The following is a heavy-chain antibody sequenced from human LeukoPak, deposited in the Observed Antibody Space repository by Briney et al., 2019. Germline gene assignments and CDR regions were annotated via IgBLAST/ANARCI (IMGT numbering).Heavy chain of an antibody. CDR1: GYPFTGYY. V-gene: IGHV1-2*02. CDR3: AREASCSSTSCYMWGPNWFDP. D-gene: IGHD2-2*02. J-gene: IGHJ5*02. Sequence: ASVQVSCKASGYPFTGYYMHWVRPAPGQGLEWMGWINPNSGGTNYAQKFQGRVTMTRDTSISTAYMELSRLRSDDTAVYYCAREASCSSTSCYMWGPNWFDPWGQGTLVTVSS. CDR2: INPNSGGT.